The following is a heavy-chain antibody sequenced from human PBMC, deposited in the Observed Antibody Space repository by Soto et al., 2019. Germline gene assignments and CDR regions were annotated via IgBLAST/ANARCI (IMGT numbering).Heavy chain of an antibody. D-gene: IGHD2-2*01. Sequence: EVQLVESGGGLVQPGRSLRLSCAASGFIFDDYAMHWVRQAPGKGLEWVSSISWNSGTIVYADSVKGRFTISRDKAKNSLYLQMNSRRTVDTAFYYCTKGRSTSCFAPVDYWGQGTLVTVSS. CDR2: ISWNSGTI. J-gene: IGHJ4*02. CDR1: GFIFDDYA. CDR3: TKGRSTSCFAPVDY. V-gene: IGHV3-9*01.